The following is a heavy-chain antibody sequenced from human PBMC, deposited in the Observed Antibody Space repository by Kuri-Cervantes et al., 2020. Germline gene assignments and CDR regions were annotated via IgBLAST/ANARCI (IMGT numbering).Heavy chain of an antibody. Sequence: GSLRLSCAASGFTFISYWMSWVRQAPGKGLEWIGEINHSGSTNYNPSLKSRVTISVDTSKNQFSLKLSSVTAADTAVYYCARGVVVPAAMSVLGYSGYDRGWFDPWGQGTLVTVSS. CDR1: GFTFISYW. CDR2: INHSGST. J-gene: IGHJ5*02. CDR3: ARGVVVPAAMSVLGYSGYDRGWFDP. D-gene: IGHD2-2*01. V-gene: IGHV4-34*01.